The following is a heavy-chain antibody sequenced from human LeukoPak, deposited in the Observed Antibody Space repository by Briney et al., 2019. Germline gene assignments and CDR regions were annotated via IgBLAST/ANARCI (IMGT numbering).Heavy chain of an antibody. CDR3: AKDRNAWPINFDC. Sequence: GGSLRLSCAASGFTFSTYAVNWVRQAPGKGLEWVSAISSSGGTTYYADSVKGRFSISRDNSKNTLYLRMNSLRAEDTAVYYCAKDRNAWPINFDCWGQGTLVTVSA. V-gene: IGHV3-23*01. D-gene: IGHD1-14*01. CDR1: GFTFSTYA. J-gene: IGHJ4*02. CDR2: ISSSGGTT.